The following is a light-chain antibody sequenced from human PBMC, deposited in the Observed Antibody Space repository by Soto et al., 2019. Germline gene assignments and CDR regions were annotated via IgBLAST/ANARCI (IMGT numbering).Light chain of an antibody. CDR2: KAS. Sequence: DIQMTQSPSTLSGSVGDRVTITCRASQTISSWLAWYQQKPGKAPKLLIYKASSLESGVPSRFSGSGSGTEFTLTIRSLQPDDFATYYCQHYNSYSEAFGQGTKVDI. CDR3: QHYNSYSEA. CDR1: QTISSW. V-gene: IGKV1-5*03. J-gene: IGKJ1*01.